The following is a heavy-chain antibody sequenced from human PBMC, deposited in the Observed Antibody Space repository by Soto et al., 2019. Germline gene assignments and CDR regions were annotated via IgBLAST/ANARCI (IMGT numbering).Heavy chain of an antibody. Sequence: ASVKVSCKASGYTFTNYGISWVRRAPGQGLEWMGWISAYNGNTNYAQKLQGRVTMTTDTSTSTAYMDLRSLISDDTAVYYCARDGGHDTPGYYWGQGTLVTVSS. CDR1: GYTFTNYG. CDR2: ISAYNGNT. V-gene: IGHV1-18*01. D-gene: IGHD3-16*01. CDR3: ARDGGHDTPGYY. J-gene: IGHJ4*02.